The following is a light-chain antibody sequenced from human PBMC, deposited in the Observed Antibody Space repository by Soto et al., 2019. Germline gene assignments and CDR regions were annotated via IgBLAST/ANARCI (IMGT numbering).Light chain of an antibody. CDR3: QQSYSTPPFI. Sequence: DIQMTQSPSSLSASVSDRVTITCRASQSISSYLNWYQQKPGKPPKLLIYAASSLQSGVPPRFSGSGSGTDFTLTIISLQPEDFANYYCQQSYSTPPFIFGHGTKVDI. V-gene: IGKV1-39*01. J-gene: IGKJ3*01. CDR1: QSISSY. CDR2: AAS.